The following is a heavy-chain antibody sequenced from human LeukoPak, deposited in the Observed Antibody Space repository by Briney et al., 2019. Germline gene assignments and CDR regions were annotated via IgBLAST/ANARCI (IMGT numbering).Heavy chain of an antibody. CDR2: IIPILGIA. CDR3: ARGGALYYDFWD. CDR1: GGTFSSYA. D-gene: IGHD3-3*01. V-gene: IGHV1-69*04. J-gene: IGHJ4*02. Sequence: ASVKVSCKASGGTFSSYAISWVRQAPGQGLEWMGRIIPILGIANYAQTFQGRVTMTRDTSISTAYMELSRLKSDDTAVYYCARGGALYYDFWDWGQGTLVTVSS.